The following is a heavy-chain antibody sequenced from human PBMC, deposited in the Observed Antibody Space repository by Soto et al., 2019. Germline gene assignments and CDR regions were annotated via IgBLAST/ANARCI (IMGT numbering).Heavy chain of an antibody. V-gene: IGHV1-69*04. CDR2: TIPAIDLI. CDR3: ARDSAPLRYFDWLLSTSGPYFDY. J-gene: IGHJ4*02. Sequence: SVKVSCKASAGTFDTYSIMWVRQAPGQGLEWMGRTIPAIDLINYAQKFQGRFTITVDKSTTTVYMELRSLRYEDTAVYYCARDSAPLRYFDWLLSTSGPYFDYWGQGTLVTVSS. CDR1: AGTFDTYS. D-gene: IGHD3-9*01.